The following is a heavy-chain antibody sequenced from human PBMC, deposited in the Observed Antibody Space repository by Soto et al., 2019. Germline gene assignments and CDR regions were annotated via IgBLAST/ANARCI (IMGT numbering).Heavy chain of an antibody. Sequence: VASVKVSCKTSGYTFTNYGITWVRQAPGQGLKWMGWISAYNGDTKYAQKVRGRVTMTTDTSTSTAYMELRSLRSDDTAVYYCARPLYSSSTRDHYYYYGMDVWGQGTTVTVSS. CDR1: GYTFTNYG. D-gene: IGHD3-22*01. CDR2: ISAYNGDT. V-gene: IGHV1-18*01. CDR3: ARPLYSSSTRDHYYYYGMDV. J-gene: IGHJ6*02.